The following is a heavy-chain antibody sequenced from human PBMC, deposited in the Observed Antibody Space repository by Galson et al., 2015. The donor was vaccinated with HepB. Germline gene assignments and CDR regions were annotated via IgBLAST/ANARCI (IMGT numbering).Heavy chain of an antibody. V-gene: IGHV1-18*01. J-gene: IGHJ4*02. CDR2: ISGYNGDT. CDR3: ARDEKNYRSSANCPYFDY. D-gene: IGHD2-2*01. CDR1: GYTFTSYG. Sequence: SVKVSCKASGYTFTSYGISWVRQAPGRGLEWMGWISGYNGDTNYAQKLQGRVTVTTDTSTSTAYMELRSLRSDDTAVYYCARDEKNYRSSANCPYFDYWGQGTLVTVSS.